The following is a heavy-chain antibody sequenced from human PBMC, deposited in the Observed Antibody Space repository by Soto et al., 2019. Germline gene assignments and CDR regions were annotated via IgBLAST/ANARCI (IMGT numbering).Heavy chain of an antibody. V-gene: IGHV4-31*03. CDR1: GGSISSDDFF. D-gene: IGHD3-10*01. J-gene: IGHJ6*02. Sequence: QVQLQESGPGLVKPSETLSLSCNVSGGSISSDDFFWSWVRQHPARGLEWIGYIYPSGNTYYNPSLQSRIPISVDTSNNKFSLQWRSVTAADPAVYFCARDEENGSGISGVLVVWGQGPAVTVS. CDR2: IYPSGNT. CDR3: ARDEENGSGISGVLVV.